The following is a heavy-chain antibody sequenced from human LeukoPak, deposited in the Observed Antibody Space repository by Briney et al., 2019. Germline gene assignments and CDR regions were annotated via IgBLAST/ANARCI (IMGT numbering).Heavy chain of an antibody. CDR1: GFTFSSSW. D-gene: IGHD6-6*01. CDR2: INTEGSST. J-gene: IGHJ4*02. CDR3: AREDSSSLFFDS. V-gene: IGHV3-74*01. Sequence: GGSLRLSCAVSGFTFSSSWMHWVRQGPGKGLVWVSRINTEGSSTTYADSVKGRFTISRNNAKNTLYLQMNSLRVEDTAVYYCAREDSSSLFFDSWGQGTLVTVSS.